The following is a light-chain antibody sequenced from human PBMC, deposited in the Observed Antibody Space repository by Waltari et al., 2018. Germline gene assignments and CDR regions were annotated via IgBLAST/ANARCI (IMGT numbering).Light chain of an antibody. CDR2: KAS. J-gene: IGKJ3*01. CDR1: QNIASW. V-gene: IGKV1-5*03. Sequence: DIQMTQSPSTLSASVGDRVTITCRASQNIASWVAWYQHKPGKAPNLLIYKASTLESGVPSRFSGSGSGTVFTLTISSLRPEDFATYYCQQSYSTPRTFGPGTKVDIK. CDR3: QQSYSTPRT.